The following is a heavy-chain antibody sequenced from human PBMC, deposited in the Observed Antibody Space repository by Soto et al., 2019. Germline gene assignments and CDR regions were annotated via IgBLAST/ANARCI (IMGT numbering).Heavy chain of an antibody. CDR2: IKQDGSEK. Sequence: EVQLVESGGGLVQPGGSLRLSCAASGFTFSSYWMSWVRQAPGKGLEWVANIKQDGSEKYYVDSVKGRFTISRDNAKNSLYLQMNSLRAEDTAVYYCARLRLFPDYYGMDVWGQGTTVTVSS. CDR3: ARLRLFPDYYGMDV. D-gene: IGHD3-22*01. V-gene: IGHV3-7*01. J-gene: IGHJ6*02. CDR1: GFTFSSYW.